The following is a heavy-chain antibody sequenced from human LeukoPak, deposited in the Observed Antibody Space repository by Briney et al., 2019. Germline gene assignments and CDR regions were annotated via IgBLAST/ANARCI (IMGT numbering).Heavy chain of an antibody. J-gene: IGHJ4*02. V-gene: IGHV4-39*01. Sequence: SETLSLTCTVSGGSISIANYFWGWIRQPPGKGLEWIGSTYYDGSTYYNPSLKSRVTISRDTSKNQFSLKLSSVTAADTAVYYCAIFWSGYYFDYWGQGTLVTVSS. CDR1: GGSISIANYF. CDR3: AIFWSGYYFDY. CDR2: TYYDGST. D-gene: IGHD3-3*01.